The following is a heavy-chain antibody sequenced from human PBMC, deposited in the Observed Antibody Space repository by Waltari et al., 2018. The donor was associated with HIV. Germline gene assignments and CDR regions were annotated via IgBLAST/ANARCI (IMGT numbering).Heavy chain of an antibody. CDR3: ARDQGLNWNDRPFDY. D-gene: IGHD1-1*01. J-gene: IGHJ4*02. V-gene: IGHV3-48*02. CDR1: GFTFSSYS. Sequence: EVQLVESGGGLVQPGGSMRLSCAASGFTFSSYSMNWFRQAPGKGLEWVSYISSSSSTIYYADSVKGRFTISRDNAKNSLYLQMNSLRDEDTAVYYCARDQGLNWNDRPFDYWGQGTLVTVSS. CDR2: ISSSSSTI.